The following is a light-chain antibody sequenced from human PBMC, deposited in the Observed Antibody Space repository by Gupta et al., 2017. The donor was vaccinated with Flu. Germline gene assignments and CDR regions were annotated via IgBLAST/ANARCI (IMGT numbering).Light chain of an antibody. CDR1: TDRSNY. V-gene: IGKV1-33*01. J-gene: IGKJ2*01. CDR3: IQGGRRPYT. CDR2: EAS. Sequence: DRGTSPGHVRTDRSNYLNWYQQKPGQAPKRLIYEASNLETGVPERFRGSGSGTDFTLKISRVQAEDVGTYYCIQGGRRPYTFGQGTKVESK.